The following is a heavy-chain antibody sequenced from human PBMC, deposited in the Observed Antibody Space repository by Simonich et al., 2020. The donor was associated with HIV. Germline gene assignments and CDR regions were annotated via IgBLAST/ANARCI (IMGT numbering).Heavy chain of an antibody. D-gene: IGHD3-3*01. V-gene: IGHV4-38-2*01. CDR2: IYHGGTT. J-gene: IGHJ5*02. Sequence: QVQLQESGPGLVKPSETLSLTCGVSGYSISSGDYWGWIRQPPGKGLEWIAIIYHGGTTFYNPPLKSRVTISLDKSKNQCSLRLSSVTAADTAVYYCARIVGRSTIFGVVTNPSWFDPWGQGTLVTVSS. CDR3: ARIVGRSTIFGVVTNPSWFDP. CDR1: GYSISSGDY.